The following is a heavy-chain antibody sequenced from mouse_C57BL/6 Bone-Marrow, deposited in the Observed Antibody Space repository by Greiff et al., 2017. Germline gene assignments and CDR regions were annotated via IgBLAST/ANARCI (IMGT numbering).Heavy chain of an antibody. CDR1: GFTFSDYG. V-gene: IGHV5-15*01. J-gene: IGHJ4*01. CDR3: AREGRQLRLPYAMDY. Sequence: EVHLVESGGGLVQPGGSLKLSCAASGFTFSDYGMAWVRQAPRKGPEWVAFISNLAYSIYYADTVTGRFTISRENAKNTLYLEMSSLRSEDTAMYYCAREGRQLRLPYAMDYWGQGTSVTVSS. D-gene: IGHD3-2*02. CDR2: ISNLAYSI.